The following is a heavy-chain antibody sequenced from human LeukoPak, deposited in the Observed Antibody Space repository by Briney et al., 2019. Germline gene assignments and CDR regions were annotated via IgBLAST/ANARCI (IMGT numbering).Heavy chain of an antibody. J-gene: IGHJ4*02. CDR2: IYHSGST. CDR1: GYSISSGYY. D-gene: IGHD2-2*02. CDR3: ARVRYCSSTSCYTGFDY. Sequence: KPSETLSLTXAVSGYSISSGYYWGWIRQPPGKGLEWIGSIYHSGSTYNNPSLKSRVTISVDTSKNQFSLKLSSVTAADTAVYYCARVRYCSSTSCYTGFDYWGQGTLVTVSS. V-gene: IGHV4-38-2*01.